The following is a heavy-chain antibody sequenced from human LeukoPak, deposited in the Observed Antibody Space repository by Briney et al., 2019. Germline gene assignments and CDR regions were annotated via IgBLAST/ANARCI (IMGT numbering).Heavy chain of an antibody. Sequence: SVKVSCKASGGTFSSYAISWVRQAPGQGLEWMGRIIPIFGIANYAQKFQGRVTITADKSTSTAYMELSSLRSEDTAVYYCERENQGGNSYYYYGMDVWGQGTTVTVSS. V-gene: IGHV1-69*04. CDR2: IIPIFGIA. CDR1: GGTFSSYA. CDR3: ERENQGGNSYYYYGMDV. D-gene: IGHD4-23*01. J-gene: IGHJ6*02.